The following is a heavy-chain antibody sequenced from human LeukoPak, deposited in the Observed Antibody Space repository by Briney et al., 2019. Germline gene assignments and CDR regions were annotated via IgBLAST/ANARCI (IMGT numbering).Heavy chain of an antibody. CDR1: GGSISSYY. CDR2: IYASGNT. D-gene: IGHD4-23*01. CDR3: ASYGGNSGNAFDI. J-gene: IGHJ3*02. V-gene: IGHV4-4*07. Sequence: KASETLSLTCTVSGGSISSYYWSWVRQPAGKGLEWIGRIYASGNTNYNPSLKSRVAMSVGTSKNQFSLKLRSVTAADTAVYYCASYGGNSGNAFDIWGQGTMVTVSS.